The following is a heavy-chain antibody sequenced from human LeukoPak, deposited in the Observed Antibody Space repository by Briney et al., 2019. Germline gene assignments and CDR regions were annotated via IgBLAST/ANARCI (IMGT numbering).Heavy chain of an antibody. CDR1: GASISSFY. D-gene: IGHD3-10*01. Sequence: SETLSLTCTDSGASISSFYWSWIRQPPGKGLEYIGYIFCTGATNYNPSLKSRITISVDTSKNQFSLRLNSVTAADTAVYYCARAKPGSPPDYWGQGTLVTVSS. CDR2: IFCTGAT. J-gene: IGHJ4*02. CDR3: ARAKPGSPPDY. V-gene: IGHV4-59*01.